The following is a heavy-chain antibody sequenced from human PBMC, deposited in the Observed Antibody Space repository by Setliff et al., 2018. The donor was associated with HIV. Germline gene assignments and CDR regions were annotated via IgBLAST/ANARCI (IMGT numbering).Heavy chain of an antibody. J-gene: IGHJ4*02. Sequence: PGESLKISCQASGYSFTTLWIAWVRQMPGKGLEWMGMVFPDDSDTRYSPSFQGQVSMSADESINTAYLQWSSLKASDTAVYYCARSMGFKATTRLDFWGPGTLVTVSS. CDR3: ARSMGFKATTRLDF. CDR1: GYSFTTLW. D-gene: IGHD3-10*01. CDR2: VFPDDSDT. V-gene: IGHV5-51*01.